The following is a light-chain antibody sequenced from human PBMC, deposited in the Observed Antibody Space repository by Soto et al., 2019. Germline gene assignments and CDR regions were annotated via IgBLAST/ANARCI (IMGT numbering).Light chain of an antibody. V-gene: IGLV2-18*01. J-gene: IGLJ1*01. CDR3: SLYSSTGALF. CDR1: TADVGDYNT. CDR2: EVN. Sequence: QADLTQPPSVSGSPGQAVTITCTGTTADVGDYNTVSWYQQAPGTAPKLIIYEVNNRPSGTPARFSGSTSGNTASLTISGLQAEDETDYYCSLYSSTGALFFGTGTKVTVL.